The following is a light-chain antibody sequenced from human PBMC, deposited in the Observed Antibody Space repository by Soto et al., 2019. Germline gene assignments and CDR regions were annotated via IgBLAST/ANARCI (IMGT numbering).Light chain of an antibody. Sequence: EIVLTQSPGTLSLSPGERATLSCRASQSVSSNYLAWYQQHPGQAPRLLIFGASNRATGIPDRFSGSGSGTDFTLTISRLEPEDFAVYYCQRYDNTPRTFGQGNKVEVK. CDR2: GAS. CDR3: QRYDNTPRT. CDR1: QSVSSNY. V-gene: IGKV3-20*01. J-gene: IGKJ1*01.